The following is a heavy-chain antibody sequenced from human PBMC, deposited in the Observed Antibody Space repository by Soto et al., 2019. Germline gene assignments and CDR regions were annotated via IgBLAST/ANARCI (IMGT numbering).Heavy chain of an antibody. J-gene: IGHJ1*01. Sequence: QVQLVESGGGVVQPGRSLRLSCAASGFSFSDYAMHWVRQAPGKGLEWVAVISHDGRNKNFADSVKGRFTISRDNSKNPLYLKRSSLRADDTVLYYWARDGGQQLVFGVNFSQPGAQGPLVPVSS. V-gene: IGHV3-30*04. CDR2: ISHDGRNK. D-gene: IGHD6-13*01. CDR3: ARDGGQQLVFGVNFSQP. CDR1: GFSFSDYA.